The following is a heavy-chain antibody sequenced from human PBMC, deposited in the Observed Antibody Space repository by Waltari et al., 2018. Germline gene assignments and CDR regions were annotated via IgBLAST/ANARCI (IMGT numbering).Heavy chain of an antibody. CDR1: GFTFSSYW. D-gene: IGHD6-19*01. CDR2: IKQDGSGK. V-gene: IGHV3-7*03. CDR3: ARVFEQWLVPLDY. Sequence: EVQLVESGGGLVQPGGSLRLSCAASGFTFSSYWMSWVRQAPGKGLEWVANIKQDGSGKYYVDSVKGRFTISRDNAKNSLYLQMNSLRAEDTAVYYCARVFEQWLVPLDYWGQGTLVTVSS. J-gene: IGHJ4*02.